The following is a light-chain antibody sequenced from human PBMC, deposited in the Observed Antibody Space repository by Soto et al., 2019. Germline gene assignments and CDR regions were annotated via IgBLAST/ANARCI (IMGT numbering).Light chain of an antibody. CDR3: QLFGSSPRYT. J-gene: IGKJ2*01. Sequence: EIVLTQSPGTLSLSPGERATLSCRTSESVTSTYLAWYQQKPGQPHRLLIYAASSRATGIPDRFSGSGSGTDFTLTISRLEPEDFAVYFCQLFGSSPRYTFGRGTKLEIK. CDR1: ESVTSTY. V-gene: IGKV3-20*01. CDR2: AAS.